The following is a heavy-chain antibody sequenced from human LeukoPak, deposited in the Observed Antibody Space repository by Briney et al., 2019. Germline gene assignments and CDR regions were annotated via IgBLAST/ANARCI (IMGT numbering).Heavy chain of an antibody. V-gene: IGHV1-46*01. J-gene: IGHJ4*02. Sequence: ASVKVSCKASGYTFTSYYMHWVRQAPGQGLEWMGIINPSGGSTSYAQKFQGRVTMTRDMSTSTVYMELSSLRSEDTAVYYCAGDGTGYGFGFDYWGQGTLATVSS. CDR3: AGDGTGYGFGFDY. CDR1: GYTFTSYY. D-gene: IGHD5-18*01. CDR2: INPSGGST.